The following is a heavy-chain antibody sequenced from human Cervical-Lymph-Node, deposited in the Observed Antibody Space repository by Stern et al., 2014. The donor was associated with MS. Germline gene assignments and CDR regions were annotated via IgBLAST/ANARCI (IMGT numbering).Heavy chain of an antibody. CDR3: ARGYEQLLVLDY. V-gene: IGHV3-21*01. J-gene: IGHJ4*02. Sequence: EVQLLESGGGLVKPGGSLRLSCAASGFTFSSYSMNWVRQAPGKGLEWVSSISSRSSNIYYADSVKGRFTISRDNAKNSLYLQMNSLRAEDTAVYYCARGYEQLLVLDYWGQGTLVTVSS. CDR1: GFTFSSYS. CDR2: ISSRSSNI. D-gene: IGHD6-19*01.